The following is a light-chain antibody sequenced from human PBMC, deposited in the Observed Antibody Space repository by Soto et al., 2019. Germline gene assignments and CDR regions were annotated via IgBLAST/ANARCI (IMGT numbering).Light chain of an antibody. CDR1: QGISSY. V-gene: IGKV1-9*01. J-gene: IGKJ4*01. CDR3: QQYSSYPLT. CDR2: AAS. Sequence: DIQMTQSPSSLSASVGDRVTITCRASQGISSYLAWYQQKPGKAPKLLIYAASTLQSGVPSRLSGGGSGTEFTLTISNLQPDDFATYYCQQYSSYPLTFGGGTKVDIK.